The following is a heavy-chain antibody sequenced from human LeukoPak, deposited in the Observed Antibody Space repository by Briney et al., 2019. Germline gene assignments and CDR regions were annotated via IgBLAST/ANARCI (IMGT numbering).Heavy chain of an antibody. CDR3: ARHYASGSQVDY. J-gene: IGHJ4*02. CDR2: ISRSGSTT. Sequence: GGSMRLSCAASGFTFSSYEMNWVRQAPGKGLEWVSYISRSGSTTYYADSVKGRFTISRDNAKNSLYLQMNSLRADDTAVYYCARHYASGSQVDYWGQGTLVTVSS. V-gene: IGHV3-48*03. CDR1: GFTFSSYE. D-gene: IGHD3-10*01.